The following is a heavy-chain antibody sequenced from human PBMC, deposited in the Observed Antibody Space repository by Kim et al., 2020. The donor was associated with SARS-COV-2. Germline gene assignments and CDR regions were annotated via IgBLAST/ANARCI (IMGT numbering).Heavy chain of an antibody. V-gene: IGHV4-4*02. D-gene: IGHD5-12*01. J-gene: IGHJ4*02. CDR3: ARDGWLGARRTDY. Sequence: YTPSLEGRVSMSIDKSKNQLSLKLSSVTAADTATYYCARDGWLGARRTDYWGQGTLVTVSS.